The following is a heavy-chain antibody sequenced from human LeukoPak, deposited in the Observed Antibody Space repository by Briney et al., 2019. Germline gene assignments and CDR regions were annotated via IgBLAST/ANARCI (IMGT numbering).Heavy chain of an antibody. D-gene: IGHD6-13*01. CDR1: GFTFSSYA. Sequence: GGSLRLSCAASGFTFSSYAMSWVRQAPGKGLEWVSAISGSGGSTYYADSVKGRFTISRDNAKNSLYLQMNSLRAEDTAVYYCARERVGYSSSWHQFNWFDPWGQGTLVTVSS. CDR2: ISGSGGST. CDR3: ARERVGYSSSWHQFNWFDP. J-gene: IGHJ5*02. V-gene: IGHV3-23*01.